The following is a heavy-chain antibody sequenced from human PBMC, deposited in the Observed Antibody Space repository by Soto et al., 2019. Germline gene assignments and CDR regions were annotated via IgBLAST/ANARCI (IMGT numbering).Heavy chain of an antibody. D-gene: IGHD1-7*01. CDR3: ARTPYNWNYVNRFDP. V-gene: IGHV1-18*01. CDR2: ISAYNGNT. Sequence: ASVKVSCKASGYTFTSYGISWVRQAPGQGLEWMGWISAYNGNTNYAQKLQGRVTITTDTSTSTAYMELSSLRSEDTAVYYCARTPYNWNYVNRFDPWGQGTLVTVSS. CDR1: GYTFTSYG. J-gene: IGHJ5*02.